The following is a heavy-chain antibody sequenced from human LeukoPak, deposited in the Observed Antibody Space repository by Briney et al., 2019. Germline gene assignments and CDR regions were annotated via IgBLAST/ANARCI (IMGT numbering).Heavy chain of an antibody. Sequence: GASVKVSCKTSGYTXTDYYIHRVRQAPGQGLEWMGWINPNSGGTNYAQKFQGRVTMTRDTSISTAYMELNRLRSDDTAVYYCARDLELWGQGTLVAVSS. CDR1: GYTXTDYY. CDR3: ARDLEL. J-gene: IGHJ5*02. V-gene: IGHV1-2*02. CDR2: INPNSGGT.